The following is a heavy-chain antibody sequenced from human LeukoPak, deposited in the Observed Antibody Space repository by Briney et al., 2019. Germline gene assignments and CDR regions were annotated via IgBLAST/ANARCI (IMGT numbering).Heavy chain of an antibody. V-gene: IGHV3-23*01. CDR3: AKDPLYSGSYSDY. Sequence: GGSLRLSCAAPGFTFSSYAMSWVRQAPGKGLEWVSAISGSGGSTYYADSVKGRFTISRDNSKNTLYLQMNSLRAEDTAVYYCAKDPLYSGSYSDYWGQGTLVTVSS. CDR2: ISGSGGST. CDR1: GFTFSSYA. J-gene: IGHJ4*02. D-gene: IGHD1-26*01.